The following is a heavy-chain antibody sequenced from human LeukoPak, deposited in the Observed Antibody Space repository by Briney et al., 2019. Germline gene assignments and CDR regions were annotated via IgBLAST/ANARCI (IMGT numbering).Heavy chain of an antibody. CDR1: GFTFSSYS. CDR2: ISSSSSYI. J-gene: IGHJ5*02. V-gene: IGHV3-21*01. D-gene: IGHD6-13*01. Sequence: GGSLRLSCAASGFTFSSYSMNWVRQAPGKGLGWVSSISSSSSYIYYADSVKGRFTISRDNAKNSLYLQMNSLRAEDTAVYYCAREPLNIAAAGPPWGQGTLVTVSS. CDR3: AREPLNIAAAGPP.